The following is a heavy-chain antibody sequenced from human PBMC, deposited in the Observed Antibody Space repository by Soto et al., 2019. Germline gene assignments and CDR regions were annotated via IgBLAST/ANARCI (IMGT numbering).Heavy chain of an antibody. CDR2: IYYSGST. CDR3: ARDAPYGDSMDY. J-gene: IGHJ4*02. CDR1: GGSISSGGYY. Sequence: SETLSLTCTVSGGSISSGGYYWSWIRQHPGKGLEWIGYIYYSGSTYYNPSLKSRVTISVDTSKNQFSLKLSSVTATDTAVYYCARDAPYGDSMDYWGQRTLVTVSS. V-gene: IGHV4-31*03. D-gene: IGHD2-21*02.